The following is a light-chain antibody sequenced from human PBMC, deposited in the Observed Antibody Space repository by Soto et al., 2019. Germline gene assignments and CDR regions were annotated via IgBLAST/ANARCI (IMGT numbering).Light chain of an antibody. V-gene: IGLV2-8*01. Sequence: QSVLTQPPSASGSPGQSVTISCTGTKNDIGVYDFVSWYQHHPGKAPRLIIYEVVQRPSGVPDRFSGSKSGNTASLTVSGLQAADEADYFCKSYAGINTYVFGSGTKLTVL. CDR3: KSYAGINTYV. CDR1: KNDIGVYDF. CDR2: EVV. J-gene: IGLJ1*01.